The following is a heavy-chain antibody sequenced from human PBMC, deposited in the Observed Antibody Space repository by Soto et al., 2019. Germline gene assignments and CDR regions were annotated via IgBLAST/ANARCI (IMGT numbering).Heavy chain of an antibody. V-gene: IGHV1-2*02. D-gene: IGHD1-26*01. Sequence: ASVKVSCKASGYTFTDYYMHWVRQAPGQGLEWMGWINPNSGGTNYAQKFQGRVTMSRDTSISTAYMELSRLRSDDTAVYYCARNLGIRETYYYYYDMDVWGQGTTVTVSS. CDR3: ARNLGIRETYYYYYDMDV. CDR1: GYTFTDYY. J-gene: IGHJ6*02. CDR2: INPNSGGT.